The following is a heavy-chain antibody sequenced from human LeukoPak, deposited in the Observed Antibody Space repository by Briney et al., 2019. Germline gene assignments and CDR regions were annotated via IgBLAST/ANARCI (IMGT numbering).Heavy chain of an antibody. D-gene: IGHD1-26*01. CDR2: IIPIFGTA. CDR1: GGTFSSYA. CDR3: ARVLSGSYYDAFDI. Sequence: SVKVSCKASGGTFSSYAISWVRQAPGQGLEWMGRIIPIFGTANYAQKFQGRVMITTDESTSTAYMELSSLRSEDTAVYYCARVLSGSYYDAFDIWGQGTMVTVSS. J-gene: IGHJ3*02. V-gene: IGHV1-69*05.